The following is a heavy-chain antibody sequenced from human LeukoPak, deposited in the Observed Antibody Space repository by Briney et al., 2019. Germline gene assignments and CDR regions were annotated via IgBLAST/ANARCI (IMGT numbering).Heavy chain of an antibody. CDR3: ARDKGYYDSSGYYPYYYYYGMDV. D-gene: IGHD3-22*01. CDR1: GFTFSSYG. J-gene: IGHJ6*02. V-gene: IGHV3-30*02. Sequence: PGGSLRLSCAASGFTFSSYGMHWVRQAPGKGLEWVAFIRYEGSNKYYADSVKGRFTISRDNSKNTLYLQMNSLRAEDTAVYYCARDKGYYDSSGYYPYYYYYGMDVWGQGTTVTASS. CDR2: IRYEGSNK.